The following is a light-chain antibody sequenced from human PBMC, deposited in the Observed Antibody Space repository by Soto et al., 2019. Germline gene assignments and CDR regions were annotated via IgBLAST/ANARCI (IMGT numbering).Light chain of an antibody. V-gene: IGKV3-20*01. J-gene: IGKJ1*01. CDR1: QSVSSSY. CDR3: QQYGNSPWT. Sequence: EIVLTQSPGTLSLSPGERATLSCRASQSVSSSYLAWYQQKPGQAPRLLIYDASTRATGIPARFSGSGSGTDFTLTISRLEPEDFAVYHCQQYGNSPWTFGQGTKVDI. CDR2: DAS.